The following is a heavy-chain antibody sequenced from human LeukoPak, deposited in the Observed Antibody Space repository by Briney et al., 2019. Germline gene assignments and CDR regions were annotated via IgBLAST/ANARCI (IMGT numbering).Heavy chain of an antibody. Sequence: PSETLSLTCAVSGGSISSSNWWSWVRQPPGKGLEWIGEIYHSGSTNYNPSLKSRVTISVDTSKNQFSLKLSSVTAADTAVYYCARDLDYYGSGSYYNGWFDPWGQGTLVTVSS. CDR3: ARDLDYYGSGSYYNGWFDP. D-gene: IGHD3-10*01. CDR2: IYHSGST. CDR1: GGSISSSNW. J-gene: IGHJ5*02. V-gene: IGHV4-4*02.